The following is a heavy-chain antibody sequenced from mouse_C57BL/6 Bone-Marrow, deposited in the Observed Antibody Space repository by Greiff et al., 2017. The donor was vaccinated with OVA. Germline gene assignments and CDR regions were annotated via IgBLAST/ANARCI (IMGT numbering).Heavy chain of an antibody. CDR2: ISDGGSYT. D-gene: IGHD2-3*01. CDR3: ARDRGWSPRMDY. V-gene: IGHV5-4*01. J-gene: IGHJ4*01. Sequence: EVKLEESGGGLVKPGGSLKLSCAASGFTFSSSAMSWVRQTPEKRLELVATISDGGSYTYYPDNVKGRFTISRDNAKNNLYLQMSHLKSEDTAMYYCARDRGWSPRMDYWGQGTSVTVSS. CDR1: GFTFSSSA.